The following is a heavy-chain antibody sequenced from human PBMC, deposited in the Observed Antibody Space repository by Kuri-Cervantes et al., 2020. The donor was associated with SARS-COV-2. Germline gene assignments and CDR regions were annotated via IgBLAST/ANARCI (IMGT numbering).Heavy chain of an antibody. V-gene: IGHV3-30*18. CDR3: AKTSKSASSGFGHFDY. Sequence: SLKISCVASGISLRDFGMHWVRQAPGKGQEWVAATSYSGKENYYGDPVKGRFTISRDNLKNTLYLEMDSLRTDDTAVYFCAKTSKSASSGFGHFDYWGQGSLVTVSS. D-gene: IGHD6-19*01. CDR1: GISLRDFG. CDR2: TSYSGKEN. J-gene: IGHJ4*02.